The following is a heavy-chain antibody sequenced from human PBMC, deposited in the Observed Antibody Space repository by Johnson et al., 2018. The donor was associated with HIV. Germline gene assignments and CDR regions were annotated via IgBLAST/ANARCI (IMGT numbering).Heavy chain of an antibody. Sequence: QVQLVESGGGVVQPGGSLRLSCAASGFTFSSYGMHWVRPAPGKGLARVAFIRYDGSNKYSADSVKGRFTISRDNSKNTLYLQMNSLRVDDTAVYYCAKTGGGAALDSWGQGTMVTVSS. CDR2: IRYDGSNK. J-gene: IGHJ3*02. CDR1: GFTFSSYG. D-gene: IGHD3-16*01. V-gene: IGHV3-30*02. CDR3: AKTGGGAALDS.